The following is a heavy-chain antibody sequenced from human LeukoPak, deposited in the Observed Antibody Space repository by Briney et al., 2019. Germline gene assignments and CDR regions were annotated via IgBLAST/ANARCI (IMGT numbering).Heavy chain of an antibody. CDR3: ARDLVTVTKGFDI. J-gene: IGHJ3*02. V-gene: IGHV4-59*11. CDR2: ISYIGST. CDR1: DDSFSSHY. Sequence: LETLSLTCAVSDDSFSSHYWTWIRQPPGKGLEWIGYISYIGSTNYNPSLKSRVTISIDTSKNQFSLKLSSVTAADTAVYYCARDLVTVTKGFDIWGQGTMVSVSS. D-gene: IGHD4-17*01.